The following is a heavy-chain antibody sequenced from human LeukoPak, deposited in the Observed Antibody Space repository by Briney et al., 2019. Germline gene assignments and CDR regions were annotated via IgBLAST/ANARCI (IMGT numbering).Heavy chain of an antibody. CDR1: GGSISSYY. D-gene: IGHD3-22*01. V-gene: IGHV4-59*01. J-gene: IGHJ4*02. CDR3: ARQSISGSSLSYFDY. CDR2: IYDSGST. Sequence: SETLSLTCAVSGGSISSYYWSWIRQPPGKGLEWIGNIYDSGSTNYNPSLKSRVTISVDTPKNQCSLKLSSVTAADTAVYYCARQSISGSSLSYFDYWGQGTLVNVSS.